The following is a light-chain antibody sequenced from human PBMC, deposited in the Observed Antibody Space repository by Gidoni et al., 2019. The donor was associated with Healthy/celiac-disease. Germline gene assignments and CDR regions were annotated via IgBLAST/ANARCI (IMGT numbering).Light chain of an antibody. CDR1: QGISSY. J-gene: IGKJ3*01. CDR3: QQLNGYRCT. V-gene: IGKV1-9*01. Sequence: DIQLTQSPSFLSASVGDRVTITCRASQGISSYLAWYQQKPGKAPKLLIYAASTLQSGVPSRFSGSGSGTEFTLTISSLQPEDFATYYFQQLNGYRCTFXPXTRVDIK. CDR2: AAS.